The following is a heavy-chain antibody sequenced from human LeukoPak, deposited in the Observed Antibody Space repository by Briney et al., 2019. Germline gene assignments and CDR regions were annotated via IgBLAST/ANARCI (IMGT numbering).Heavy chain of an antibody. D-gene: IGHD3-10*01. V-gene: IGHV1-2*02. CDR1: GYTFTGYY. Sequence: ASVKVSCKVSGYTFTGYYIHWGRRAPGQGLEWMGWINPNSGGTSFAQSFQGRVTMTRDTSISTAFMDLSRLRSDDTAVYYCARKATYASGFFDYWGQGTLVTVSS. CDR3: ARKATYASGFFDY. CDR2: INPNSGGT. J-gene: IGHJ4*02.